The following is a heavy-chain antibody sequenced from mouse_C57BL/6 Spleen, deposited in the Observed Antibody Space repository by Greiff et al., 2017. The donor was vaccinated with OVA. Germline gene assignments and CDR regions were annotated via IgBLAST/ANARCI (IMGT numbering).Heavy chain of an antibody. D-gene: IGHD1-1*01. Sequence: QVQLQQPGAELVMPGASVKLSCKASGYTFTSYWMHWVKQRPGQGLEWIGEIDPSDSYTNYNQKFKGKSTLTVDKSSSTAYMQLSSLTSEDSAVYYCARGGLRMAMDYWGQGTSVTVSS. J-gene: IGHJ4*01. CDR1: GYTFTSYW. CDR2: IDPSDSYT. CDR3: ARGGLRMAMDY. V-gene: IGHV1-69*01.